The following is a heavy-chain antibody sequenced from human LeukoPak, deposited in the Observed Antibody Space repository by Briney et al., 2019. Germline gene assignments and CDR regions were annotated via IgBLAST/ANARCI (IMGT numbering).Heavy chain of an antibody. V-gene: IGHV3-30*02. D-gene: IGHD3-22*01. CDR3: ARDNYDSSTPYYFDY. CDR2: IRYDGSNK. J-gene: IGHJ4*02. CDR1: GFTFSSYG. Sequence: AGGSLRLSCAASGFTFSSYGMHWVRQAPGKGLEWVAFIRYDGSNKYYADSVKGRFTISRDNSKNTLYLQMNSLRAEDTAVYYCARDNYDSSTPYYFDYWGQGTLVTVSS.